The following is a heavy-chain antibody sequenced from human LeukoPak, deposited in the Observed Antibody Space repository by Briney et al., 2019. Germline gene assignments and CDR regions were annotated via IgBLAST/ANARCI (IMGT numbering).Heavy chain of an antibody. CDR3: AKVSGSYLSN. CDR2: ISGSGGST. Sequence: GGSLRLSCAASGFTLSSYAMSWVRQAPGKGLEWVSAISGSGGSTYYADSVKGRFTISRDNSKNTLYLQMNSLRAEDTAVYCCAKVSGSYLSNWGQGTLVTVSS. V-gene: IGHV3-23*01. J-gene: IGHJ4*02. D-gene: IGHD1-26*01. CDR1: GFTLSSYA.